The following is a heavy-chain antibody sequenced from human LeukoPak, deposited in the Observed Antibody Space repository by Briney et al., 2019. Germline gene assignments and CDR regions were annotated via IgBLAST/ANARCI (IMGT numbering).Heavy chain of an antibody. CDR3: ARVTGYVIEDYFDY. CDR2: IYYSGST. V-gene: IGHV4-59*01. J-gene: IGHJ4*02. Sequence: SETLSLSCTDSGGSISSYYWSWIPQPPGKGLEWIGYIYYSGSTNYNPSLKSRVTISVDTSKNQFSLKLSSVTAADTAMYYCARVTGYVIEDYFDYWGQGTLVTVSS. D-gene: IGHD3-22*01. CDR1: GGSISSYY.